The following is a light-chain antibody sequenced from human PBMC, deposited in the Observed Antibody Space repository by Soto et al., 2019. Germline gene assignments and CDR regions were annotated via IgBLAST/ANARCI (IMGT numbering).Light chain of an antibody. Sequence: EIVMTRSPATLSVSPGERATLPCRTSQSVSTNLAWYQQKPGQAPRLLIYGASTRATGIPARFSGSGSGTEFTLTISSLQSEDFAVYYCQHYSNWPPWTFGQGTKVEVK. CDR1: QSVSTN. V-gene: IGKV3-15*01. CDR3: QHYSNWPPWT. J-gene: IGKJ1*01. CDR2: GAS.